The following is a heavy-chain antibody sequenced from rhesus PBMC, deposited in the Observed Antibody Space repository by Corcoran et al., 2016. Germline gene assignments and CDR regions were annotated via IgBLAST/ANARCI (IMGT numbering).Heavy chain of an antibody. Sequence: QVQLQESGPGLVKSSETLSLTCAVSGGSTSRRSTYSRWLRQAQGTGLEWIGCMSQSGSTSYNPSLKSRVTISRDTSKNQFSLKLTSVTAADTAFYYCARRDCSSSSCYFDNWGQGVLVTVSS. CDR3: ARRDCSSSSCYFDN. CDR1: GGSTSRRSTY. CDR2: MSQSGST. V-gene: IGHV4-122*02. D-gene: IGHD2-2*01. J-gene: IGHJ4*01.